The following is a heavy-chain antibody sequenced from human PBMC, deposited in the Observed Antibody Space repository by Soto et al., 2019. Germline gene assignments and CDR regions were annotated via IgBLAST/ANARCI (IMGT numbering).Heavy chain of an antibody. CDR1: GVTFSDSS. Sequence: QVQLVQSGAEVKRPGSSVRVSCKASGVTFSDSSFSWVRQAPGQGLEWMGVITPIFGTSNFAQSFRGRFTITADESTSTVSMELSSLRSEDTPVYYCARARRFVDDTRFDPWGQGTLVTVSS. D-gene: IGHD3-3*01. CDR2: ITPIFGTS. CDR3: ARARRFVDDTRFDP. V-gene: IGHV1-69*01. J-gene: IGHJ5*02.